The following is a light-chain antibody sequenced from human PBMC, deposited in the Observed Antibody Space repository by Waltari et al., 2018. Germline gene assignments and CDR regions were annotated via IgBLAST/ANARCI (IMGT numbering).Light chain of an antibody. CDR2: DVS. CDR3: SSFTGSATWV. J-gene: IGLJ3*02. CDR1: SSDVGAYNY. V-gene: IGLV2-14*03. Sequence: QSALTQPASVSGSPGQSITISCTGTSSDVGAYNYVSWYQHHPDNAPKLIIYDVSNRPSGVSERFSGSKSGDTASLTISGLQAEDEAHYSCSSFTGSATWVFGGGTKLTVL.